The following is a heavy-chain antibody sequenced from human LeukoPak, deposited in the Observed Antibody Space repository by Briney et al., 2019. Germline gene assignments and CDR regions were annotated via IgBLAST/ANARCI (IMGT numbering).Heavy chain of an antibody. V-gene: IGHV3-30*02. Sequence: GGSLRLSCAASGFTFSSYGMYWVRQAPGKGLEWVAFIRYDGSNKYYADSVKGRFTISRDNAKNSVYLQMNSLRAEDTAVYYCARERYYYDSTYYYVKYFDYWGQGTLVTVSS. CDR3: ARERYYYDSTYYYVKYFDY. D-gene: IGHD3-22*01. CDR2: IRYDGSNK. J-gene: IGHJ4*02. CDR1: GFTFSSYG.